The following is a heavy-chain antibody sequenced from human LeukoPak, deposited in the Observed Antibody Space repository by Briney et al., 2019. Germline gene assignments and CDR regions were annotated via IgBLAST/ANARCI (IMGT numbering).Heavy chain of an antibody. V-gene: IGHV4-59*01. Sequence: SETLSLTCTVSGGYISTYYWTWIRQPPGKGLEWIGYIYYSGSTNYNPSLKSRVTISVDTSKNQFSLKLSSVTAADTAVYYCARDYNYYDSSGYHDAFDIWGQGTMVTVSS. D-gene: IGHD3-22*01. CDR3: ARDYNYYDSSGYHDAFDI. J-gene: IGHJ3*02. CDR1: GGYISTYY. CDR2: IYYSGST.